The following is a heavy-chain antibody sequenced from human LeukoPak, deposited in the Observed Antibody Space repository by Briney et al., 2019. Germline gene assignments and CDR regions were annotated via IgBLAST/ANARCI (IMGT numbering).Heavy chain of an antibody. Sequence: GGSLRLSCAASGFPFSNYAMNWLRQAPGKGLEWVSAISGGGGSTYYADSVKGRFTISRDNSKSTLYLQMNNLRSEDMAVYYCAKDVAQTQDHSSGFHMWGQGTMVTVSS. CDR1: GFPFSNYA. J-gene: IGHJ3*02. V-gene: IGHV3-23*01. CDR3: AKDVAQTQDHSSGFHM. D-gene: IGHD3-22*01. CDR2: ISGGGGST.